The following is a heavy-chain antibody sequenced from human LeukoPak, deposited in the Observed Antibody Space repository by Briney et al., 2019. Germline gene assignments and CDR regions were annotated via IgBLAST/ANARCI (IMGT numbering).Heavy chain of an antibody. CDR1: GFTFSSYA. CDR3: ARVAYCGGDCYRPLDY. V-gene: IGHV3-64*01. D-gene: IGHD2-21*02. J-gene: IGHJ4*02. Sequence: GGSLRLSCAASGFTFSSYAMHWVRQAPGKGLEYVSAISSNGGSTYYANSVKGRFTISRDNSKNTLYLRMGSLRAEDMAVYYCARVAYCGGDCYRPLDYWGQGTLVTVSS. CDR2: ISSNGGST.